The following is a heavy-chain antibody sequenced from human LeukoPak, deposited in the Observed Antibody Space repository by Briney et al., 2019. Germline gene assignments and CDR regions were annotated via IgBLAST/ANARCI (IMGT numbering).Heavy chain of an antibody. CDR2: IYHSGRT. CDR3: ARGRGYDPVVFYFDY. V-gene: IGHV4-38-2*02. J-gene: IGHJ4*02. D-gene: IGHD5-12*01. CDR1: GYSLSSGYY. Sequence: KTSETLSLTCTVSGYSLSSGYYWDWIRQPPGKGLEWIGSIYHSGRTFDNPSLKSRVTISVDTSKNQFSLKLSSVTAADTAVYYCARGRGYDPVVFYFDYWGQGTLVTVSS.